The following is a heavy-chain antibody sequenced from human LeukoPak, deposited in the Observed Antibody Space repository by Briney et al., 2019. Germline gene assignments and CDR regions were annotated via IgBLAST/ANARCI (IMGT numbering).Heavy chain of an antibody. J-gene: IGHJ5*02. Sequence: SETLSLTCIVSGGSISSYYWSWIRQPAGKGLEWIGRIYTSGNTSYNPSLKSRVTMSVDTSKNQFSLKLSSVTAADTAVYYCARQDYDILTGYYNGWFDPWGQGTLVTVSS. CDR3: ARQDYDILTGYYNGWFDP. D-gene: IGHD3-9*01. V-gene: IGHV4-4*07. CDR2: IYTSGNT. CDR1: GGSISSYY.